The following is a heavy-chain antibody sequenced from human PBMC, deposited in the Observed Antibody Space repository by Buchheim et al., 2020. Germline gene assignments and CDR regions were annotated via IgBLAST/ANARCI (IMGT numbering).Heavy chain of an antibody. J-gene: IGHJ3*02. D-gene: IGHD3-22*01. CDR2: IWDDGSNK. Sequence: QVQLVESGGGVVQPGRSLRLSCAASVFTFSSYGMHWVRQAPGKGLEWVAVIWDDGSNKNYADSVKGRFTISRDNSKNKLYLQMNSLRVEDTAVYYCARATYYYDSSGYDPDAFDIWGQGT. CDR3: ARATYYYDSSGYDPDAFDI. CDR1: VFTFSSYG. V-gene: IGHV3-33*01.